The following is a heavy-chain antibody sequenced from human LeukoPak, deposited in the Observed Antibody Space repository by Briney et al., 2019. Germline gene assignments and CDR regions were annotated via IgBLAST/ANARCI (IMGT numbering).Heavy chain of an antibody. V-gene: IGHV3-13*05. CDR1: GFTVRSYD. CDR2: ISTASNP. CDR3: ARELGIEGSWYFDL. D-gene: IGHD7-27*01. J-gene: IGHJ2*01. Sequence: PGGSLRLSCAASGFTVRSYDMHWVRQVAGKGLEWVSAISTASNPHYAASVQGRFTIFRANAENSLYLQMNSLSAEDTAVYYCARELGIEGSWYFDLWGRGTLVTVSS.